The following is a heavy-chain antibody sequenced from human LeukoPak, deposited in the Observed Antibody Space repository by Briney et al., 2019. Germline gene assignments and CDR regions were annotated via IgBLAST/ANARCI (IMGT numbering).Heavy chain of an antibody. CDR2: INPNSGGT. V-gene: IGHV1-2*02. J-gene: IGHJ4*02. Sequence: ASVKVSCEASGYTFTGYYMHWVRQAPGQGLEWMGWINPNSGGTNYAQKFQGRVTMTRDMSTSTVYTELSSLRSEDTAVYYCAREESYRYRPEGNFDYWGQGTLVTVSS. CDR1: GYTFTGYY. D-gene: IGHD3-16*02. CDR3: AREESYRYRPEGNFDY.